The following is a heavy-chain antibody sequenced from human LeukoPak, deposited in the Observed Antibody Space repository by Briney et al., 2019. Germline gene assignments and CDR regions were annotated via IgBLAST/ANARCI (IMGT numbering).Heavy chain of an antibody. CDR3: ASSTMVRGVRWVEHYYYYMDV. V-gene: IGHV4-39*07. Sequence: SETLSLTCTVSGGSMSSSSYYWGWIRQPPGKGLEWIGSIYYSESTYQNPSLKSRVTMSVDTSKNQFSLKLSSVTAADTAVYYCASSTMVRGVRWVEHYYYYMDVWGKGTTVTISS. CDR2: IYYSEST. D-gene: IGHD3-10*01. J-gene: IGHJ6*03. CDR1: GGSMSSSSYY.